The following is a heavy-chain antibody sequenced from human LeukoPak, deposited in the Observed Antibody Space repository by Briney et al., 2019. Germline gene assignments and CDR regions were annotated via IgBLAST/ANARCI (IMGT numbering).Heavy chain of an antibody. D-gene: IGHD6-6*01. Sequence: ASVKVSCKASGYTFTGYYMHWVRQAPGQGLEWMGWINPNNGGTNYAQKFQGRVTMTRNTSISTAYMELSRLRSDDTAVYYCASDGTQLAQNYYYYYYMDGWGKGTTVTVSS. V-gene: IGHV1-2*02. CDR2: INPNNGGT. CDR3: ASDGTQLAQNYYYYYYMDG. CDR1: GYTFTGYY. J-gene: IGHJ6*03.